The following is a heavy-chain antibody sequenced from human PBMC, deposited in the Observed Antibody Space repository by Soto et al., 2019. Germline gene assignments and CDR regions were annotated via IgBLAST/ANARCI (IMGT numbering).Heavy chain of an antibody. D-gene: IGHD6-19*01. V-gene: IGHV3-23*01. CDR2: ISGSGGST. Sequence: GGSLRLSCAASGFTFSSYAMSWVRQAPGKGLEWVSAISGSGGSTYYADSVKGRLTISRDNSKNTLYLQMNSLRAEDTAVYYCAKARSGWYEGCDYWGQGTLVTVSS. CDR3: AKARSGWYEGCDY. CDR1: GFTFSSYA. J-gene: IGHJ4*02.